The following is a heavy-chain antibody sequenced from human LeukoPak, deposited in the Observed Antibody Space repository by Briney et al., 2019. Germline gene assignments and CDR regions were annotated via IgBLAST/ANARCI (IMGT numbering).Heavy chain of an antibody. J-gene: IGHJ4*02. CDR3: AKDSDQKYYDFWSGYSYYFDY. D-gene: IGHD3-3*01. Sequence: PGGSLRLSCAASGLAFSSYAMSWVRQAPGKGLEWVSPISGSGGSTYYADSVKGRFTISRDNSKNTLYLQMNSLRAEDTAVYYCAKDSDQKYYDFWSGYSYYFDYWGQGTLVTVSS. CDR2: ISGSGGST. V-gene: IGHV3-23*01. CDR1: GLAFSSYA.